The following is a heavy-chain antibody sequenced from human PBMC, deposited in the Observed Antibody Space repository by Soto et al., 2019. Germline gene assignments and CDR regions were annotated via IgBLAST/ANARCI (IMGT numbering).Heavy chain of an antibody. CDR3: ARGATGTSWFDP. CDR1: GYTFINYY. D-gene: IGHD1-1*01. Sequence: ASVKVSCKASGYTFINYYIHWVRQAPGQRLEWMGWINAGNGNTKYSQKLQGRVTMTTDTSTSTAYMELRSLRSDDTAVYYCARGATGTSWFDPWGQGTLVTVSS. CDR2: INAGNGNT. V-gene: IGHV1-3*01. J-gene: IGHJ5*02.